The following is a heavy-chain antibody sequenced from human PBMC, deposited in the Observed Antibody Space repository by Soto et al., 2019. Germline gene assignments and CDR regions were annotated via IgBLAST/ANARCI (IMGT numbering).Heavy chain of an antibody. Sequence: SETLSLTCTVSGGSISSSSYYWGWIRQPPGKGLEWIGSIYYSGSTYYNPSLKSRVTISVDTSKNQFSLKLSSVTAADTAVYYCARSSGKLDYWVQGTLVT. J-gene: IGHJ4*02. CDR3: ARSSGKLDY. V-gene: IGHV4-39*01. CDR1: GGSISSSSYY. CDR2: IYYSGST. D-gene: IGHD1-26*01.